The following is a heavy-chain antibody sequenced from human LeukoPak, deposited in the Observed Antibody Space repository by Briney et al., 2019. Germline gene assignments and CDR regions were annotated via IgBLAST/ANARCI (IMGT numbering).Heavy chain of an antibody. D-gene: IGHD2-15*01. CDR3: AKGRGVVAATLDSGAFDI. CDR2: VCST. Sequence: VCSTSYPSSLQPRFTISRENYKKTVYLQMNRLRGGDTAVYYCAKGRGVVAATLDSGAFDIWGQGTMVTVSS. V-gene: IGHV3-23*01. J-gene: IGHJ3*02.